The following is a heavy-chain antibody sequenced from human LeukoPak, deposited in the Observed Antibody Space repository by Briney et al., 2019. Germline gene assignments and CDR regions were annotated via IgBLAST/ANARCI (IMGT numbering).Heavy chain of an antibody. CDR3: AHRLAYCSGGTCYPRHFDY. CDR2: IYWNNNK. CDR1: GFSLTTTGVS. V-gene: IGHV2-5*01. D-gene: IGHD2-15*01. J-gene: IGHJ4*02. Sequence: SGPTLVNPTQTLTLTCSFSGFSLTTTGVSVGWIRQPPGKALEWLALIYWNNNKHYRPSLKNRLTITKDTSNNEVVLTLANVDPVDTATYYCAHRLAYCSGGTCYPRHFDYWGQGTLVTVSS.